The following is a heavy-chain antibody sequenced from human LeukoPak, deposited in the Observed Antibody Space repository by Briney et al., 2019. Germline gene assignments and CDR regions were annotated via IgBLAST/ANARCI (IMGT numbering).Heavy chain of an antibody. D-gene: IGHD2/OR15-2a*01. V-gene: IGHV3-64D*09. Sequence: PGGSLRLSCSASGFTFSNYAMHWVRQAPGKGLEYVSAISSNGGSTYYADSVKGRFTISRDNSKNMLYLQMSSLRAEDTAIYYCARNMGDYWGQGTLVTVSS. J-gene: IGHJ4*02. CDR1: GFTFSNYA. CDR3: ARNMGDY. CDR2: ISSNGGST.